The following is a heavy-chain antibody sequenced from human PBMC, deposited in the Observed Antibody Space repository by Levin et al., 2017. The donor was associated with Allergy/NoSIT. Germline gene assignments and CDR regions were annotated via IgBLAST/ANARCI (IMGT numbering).Heavy chain of an antibody. CDR2: IYYSGST. CDR3: AREMYSSSGGGVVNYYYYYMDV. D-gene: IGHD6-13*01. Sequence: SETLSLTCTVSGGSISSYYWSWIRQPPGKGLEWIGYIYYSGSTNYNPSLKSRVTISVDTSKNQFSLKLSSVTAADTAVYYCAREMYSSSGGGVVNYYYYYMDVWGKGTTVTVSS. V-gene: IGHV4-59*01. J-gene: IGHJ6*03. CDR1: GGSISSYY.